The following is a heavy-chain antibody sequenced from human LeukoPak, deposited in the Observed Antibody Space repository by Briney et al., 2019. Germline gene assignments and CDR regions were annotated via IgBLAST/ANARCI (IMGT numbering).Heavy chain of an antibody. CDR3: ARVSYSSGWDGGLYYFDY. J-gene: IGHJ4*02. CDR1: GFTFSDYY. V-gene: IGHV3-11*04. CDR2: ISSSGSTI. Sequence: PGGSLRLSCAASGFTFSDYYMSWIRQAPGKGLEWVSYISSSGSTIYYADSVKGRFTISRDNAKNSLYLQMNSLRAEDTAVYFCARVSYSSGWDGGLYYFDYWGQGTLVTVSS. D-gene: IGHD6-19*01.